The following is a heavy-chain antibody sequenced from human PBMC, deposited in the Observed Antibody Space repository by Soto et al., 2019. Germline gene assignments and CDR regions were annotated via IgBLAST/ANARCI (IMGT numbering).Heavy chain of an antibody. CDR3: ARDVAMPTGLGLGY. CDR1: GFAFTNYG. J-gene: IGHJ4*02. V-gene: IGHV3-30*03. D-gene: IGHD6-19*01. Sequence: QVQVVESGGGVVQPGTSLRLSCAASGFAFTNYGIHWVRQAPGKGLEWVAHISNDGSKKFYGDSVKGRFTISRDNSENTVYLQMTSLRPDDTAVFYCARDVAMPTGLGLGYWGQGTLGTVSS. CDR2: ISNDGSKK.